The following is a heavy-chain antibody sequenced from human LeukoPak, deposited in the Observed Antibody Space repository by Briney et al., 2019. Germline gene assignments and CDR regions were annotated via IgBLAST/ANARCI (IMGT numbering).Heavy chain of an antibody. Sequence: GGSLRLSCAASGFTFSNYDMSWVRQAPGKGLEWVSGISGSGGSTYHADSVKGRFTISRDNSKNTLYLQMNSLRAEDTAVYYCSKDLDSRGYFDYWGQGTLVTVSS. D-gene: IGHD3-22*01. CDR1: GFTFSNYD. CDR2: ISGSGGST. J-gene: IGHJ4*02. V-gene: IGHV3-23*01. CDR3: SKDLDSRGYFDY.